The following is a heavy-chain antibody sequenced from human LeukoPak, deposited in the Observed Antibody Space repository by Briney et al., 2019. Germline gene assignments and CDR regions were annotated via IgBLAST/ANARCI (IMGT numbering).Heavy chain of an antibody. CDR3: ARYYYYYMDV. CDR1: GGSISSYY. Sequence: SETLSLTCTVSGGSISSYYWSRIRQPAGKGLEWNGRIYTSGSTNYNPSLKSRVTISVDKSKNQFSLKLNSVTAADTAVYYCARYYYYYMDVWGKGTTVPISS. V-gene: IGHV4-4*07. J-gene: IGHJ6*03. CDR2: IYTSGST.